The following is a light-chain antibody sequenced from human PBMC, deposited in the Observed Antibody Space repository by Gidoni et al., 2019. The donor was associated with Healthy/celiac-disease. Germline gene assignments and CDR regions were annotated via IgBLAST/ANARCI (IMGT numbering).Light chain of an antibody. CDR2: EVS. V-gene: IGLV2-14*01. CDR3: SSYTSSSTRVV. J-gene: IGLJ2*01. CDR1: SSDVGGYNY. Sequence: QSALTQPPSVSGSPGQPITIPCTGTSSDVGGYNYVPWYQQHPGNAPKLMIYEVSHRPSGVPDRFSGSKSGNTASLTISGLQAEDEADYYCSSYTSSSTRVVFGGGTKLTVL.